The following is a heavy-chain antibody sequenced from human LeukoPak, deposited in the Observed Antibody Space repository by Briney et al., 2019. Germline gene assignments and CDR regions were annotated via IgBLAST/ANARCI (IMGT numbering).Heavy chain of an antibody. Sequence: PSQTLSLTCTVSGGSISSGGYYWSWIRQHPGKGLEWIGYIYYSGSTYYNPSLKSRVTISVDTSKNQFSLKLSSVTAADTAVYYCARGGYGDYEPALYDPWGQGTLVTVSS. D-gene: IGHD4-17*01. CDR1: GGSISSGGYY. J-gene: IGHJ5*02. CDR2: IYYSGST. V-gene: IGHV4-31*03. CDR3: ARGGYGDYEPALYDP.